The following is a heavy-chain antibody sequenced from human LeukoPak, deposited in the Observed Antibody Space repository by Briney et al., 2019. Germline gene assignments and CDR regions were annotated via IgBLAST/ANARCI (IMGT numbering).Heavy chain of an antibody. CDR1: GFTFRSYW. V-gene: IGHV3-7*01. CDR3: ARDNWNYVAFDI. D-gene: IGHD1-7*01. J-gene: IGHJ3*02. Sequence: GGSLRLSCAASGFTFRSYWMHWVRQAPGKGLEWVANIKQDGSEKYYVDSVKGRFTISRDNAKNSVYLQMNSLRAEDTAVYYCARDNWNYVAFDIWGQGTMVTVSS. CDR2: IKQDGSEK.